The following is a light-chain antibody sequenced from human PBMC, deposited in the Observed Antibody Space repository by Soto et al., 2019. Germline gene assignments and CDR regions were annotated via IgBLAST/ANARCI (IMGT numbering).Light chain of an antibody. Sequence: EIVMTQSPATLSVSPGERATLSCRASQNIDNNLAWYQQKLGQTPSLLIYGASTRATGAPARFSGSGSGTDFTLTISSLQSEDFAVYYCQQYYYWPANSIGQGTKLEIK. J-gene: IGKJ2*03. CDR1: QNIDNN. V-gene: IGKV3-15*01. CDR2: GAS. CDR3: QQYYYWPANS.